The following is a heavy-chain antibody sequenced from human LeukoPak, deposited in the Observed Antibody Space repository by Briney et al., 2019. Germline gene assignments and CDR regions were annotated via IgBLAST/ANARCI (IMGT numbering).Heavy chain of an antibody. CDR2: ISGYDGST. Sequence: GGSLRLSCAASGFTFSYSAMSWVRQAPGKGLEWVSAISGYDGSTYYADSVKGRFTISRDNAKNSLYLQMNSLRAEDTAVYYCARDALRWIQLHGDPYYFDYWGQGTLVTVSS. V-gene: IGHV3-23*01. CDR3: ARDALRWIQLHGDPYYFDY. CDR1: GFTFSYSA. D-gene: IGHD5-18*01. J-gene: IGHJ4*02.